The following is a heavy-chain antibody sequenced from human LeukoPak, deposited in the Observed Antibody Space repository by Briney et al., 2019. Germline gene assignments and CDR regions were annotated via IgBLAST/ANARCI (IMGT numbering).Heavy chain of an antibody. CDR3: AKGVGYYYCGMDV. CDR2: FSVSGGST. CDR1: GFTFSSYA. V-gene: IGHV3-23*01. Sequence: GGSLRLSCAASGFTFSSYAMSWVRQAPGKGLEWVSGFSVSGGSTYYADSVKGRFTISRDNSKNTLYLQMNTLRAEDTAVYYCAKGVGYYYCGMDVWGQGTTVTVSS. J-gene: IGHJ6*02.